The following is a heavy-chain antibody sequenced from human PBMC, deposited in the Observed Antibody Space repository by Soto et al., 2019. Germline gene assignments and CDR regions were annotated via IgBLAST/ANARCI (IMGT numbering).Heavy chain of an antibody. D-gene: IGHD3-10*01. Sequence: SETLSLTCAVYGGSFSGYYWSWIRQPPGKGLEWIGEINHSGSTNYNPSLKSRVTISVDTSKNQFSLKLSSVTAADTAVYYCARVDRLLWFGELSSPMTYYYYYMDVWGKGTTVTVSS. J-gene: IGHJ6*03. CDR2: INHSGST. V-gene: IGHV4-34*01. CDR3: ARVDRLLWFGELSSPMTYYYYYMDV. CDR1: GGSFSGYY.